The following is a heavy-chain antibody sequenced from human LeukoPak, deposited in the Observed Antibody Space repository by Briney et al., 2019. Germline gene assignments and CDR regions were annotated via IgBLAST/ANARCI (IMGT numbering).Heavy chain of an antibody. V-gene: IGHV1-3*04. D-gene: IGHD2-8*01. Sequence: GASVKVSCKASGYTFTSYAMHWVRQAPGQRLECMGWINTGNGNTKYSQKFQGRVTMTTDTSTSTAYMELRSLRSDDTAVYYCARDNGHSLSGMDVWGQGTTVTVSS. CDR3: ARDNGHSLSGMDV. J-gene: IGHJ6*02. CDR2: INTGNGNT. CDR1: GYTFTSYA.